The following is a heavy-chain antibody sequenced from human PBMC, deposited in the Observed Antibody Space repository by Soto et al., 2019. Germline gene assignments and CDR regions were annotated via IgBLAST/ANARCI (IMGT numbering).Heavy chain of an antibody. CDR3: ASGRGIVVVPAAEDAFDI. CDR2: IIPIFGTA. Sequence: ASVKVSCKASGGTFSSYAISWVRQAPGQGLEWMGGIIPIFGTANYAQKFQGRVTITADESTSTAYMELSSLRSEDTAVYYCASGRGIVVVPAAEDAFDIWGQGTMVTVSS. V-gene: IGHV1-69*13. D-gene: IGHD2-2*01. J-gene: IGHJ3*02. CDR1: GGTFSSYA.